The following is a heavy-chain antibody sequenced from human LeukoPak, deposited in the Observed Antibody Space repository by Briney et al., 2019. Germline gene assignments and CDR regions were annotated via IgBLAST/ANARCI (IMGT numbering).Heavy chain of an antibody. V-gene: IGHV1-2*02. CDR1: GKTFIGYY. J-gene: IGHJ4*02. CDR2: INPNSGDT. D-gene: IGHD2-2*01. Sequence: GASVKVSCKASGKTFIGYYMHWVRQAPGQGLEWMGWINPNSGDTNYAQKFQGRVTMTRDTSISTAYMELSRLRSDDTAVYYCASLTPIMTVEYCSSTSCADYWGQGTLVTVSS. CDR3: ASLTPIMTVEYCSSTSCADY.